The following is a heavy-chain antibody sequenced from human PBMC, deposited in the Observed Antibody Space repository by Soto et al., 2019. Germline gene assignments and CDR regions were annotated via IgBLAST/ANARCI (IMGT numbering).Heavy chain of an antibody. Sequence: GGSLRLSCAASGFTFSSYAMSWVRQAPGKGLEWVSAISGSGGSTYYADSVKGRFTISRDNSKNTLYLQMNSLRAEDTAVYYCAKYKDYGGLVRGVYFDYWGQGTLVTVSS. CDR2: ISGSGGST. J-gene: IGHJ4*02. V-gene: IGHV3-23*01. D-gene: IGHD3-10*01. CDR3: AKYKDYGGLVRGVYFDY. CDR1: GFTFSSYA.